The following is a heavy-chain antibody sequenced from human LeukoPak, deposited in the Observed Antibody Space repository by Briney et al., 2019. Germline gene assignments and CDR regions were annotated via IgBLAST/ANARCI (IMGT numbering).Heavy chain of an antibody. CDR1: GGTFSSYA. Sequence: SVKVSCKASGGTFSSYAISWVRQAPGQGLEWMGGIIPIFGTANYAQKFQGRVTITADKSTSTAYMELSSLGSEERAVFSVGRSLNESSCYYQSYFDYWGQGTLVTVSS. CDR2: IIPIFGTA. J-gene: IGHJ4*02. D-gene: IGHD3-22*01. CDR3: GRSLNESSCYYQSYFDY. V-gene: IGHV1-69*06.